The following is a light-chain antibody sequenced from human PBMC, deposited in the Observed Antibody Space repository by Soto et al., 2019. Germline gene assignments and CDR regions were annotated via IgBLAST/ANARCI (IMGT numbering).Light chain of an antibody. CDR2: DAS. Sequence: AIQRTQSPSALSGSVGGGVTITYRASQGIRSDVTWYQQKPGRAPKLLIYDASILQGDCPSRFSGRRSGTDFTLTISYLQPEDFASYYCLQDYDFPRTFGQGTKVDI. CDR1: QGIRSD. J-gene: IGKJ1*01. V-gene: IGKV1-6*01. CDR3: LQDYDFPRT.